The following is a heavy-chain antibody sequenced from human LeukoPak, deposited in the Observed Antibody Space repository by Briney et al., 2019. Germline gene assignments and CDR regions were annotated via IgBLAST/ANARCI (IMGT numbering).Heavy chain of an antibody. Sequence: SETLSLTCTVSGGSISSYYWSWIRQPPGKGLEWIGYIYFSGSTNYNPSLKRRVTISVDTSKNQFSLKLSSVTAADTAVYYCARVGVLRYFDWLLPDYYFDYWGQGTLVTVSS. J-gene: IGHJ4*02. CDR2: IYFSGST. CDR1: GGSISSYY. CDR3: ARVGVLRYFDWLLPDYYFDY. V-gene: IGHV4-59*01. D-gene: IGHD3-9*01.